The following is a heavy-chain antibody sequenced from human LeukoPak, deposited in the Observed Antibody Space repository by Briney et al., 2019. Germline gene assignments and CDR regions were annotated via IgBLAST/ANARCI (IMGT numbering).Heavy chain of an antibody. CDR1: GGTFSSYA. D-gene: IGHD1-1*01. V-gene: IGHV1-69*13. CDR2: IIPIFGTA. Sequence: SVKLSCKASGGTFSSYAISWVRQAPGQGPEWMGGIIPIFGTANYAQKFQGRVTITADESTSTAYMELSSLRSEDMAVYYCATGRDYFDFWGQGTLVTVSS. CDR3: ATGRDYFDF. J-gene: IGHJ4*02.